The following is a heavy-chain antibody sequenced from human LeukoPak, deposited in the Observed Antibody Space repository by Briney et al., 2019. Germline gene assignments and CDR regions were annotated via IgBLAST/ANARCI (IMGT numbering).Heavy chain of an antibody. V-gene: IGHV4-39*01. CDR1: GVSISSSNSY. J-gene: IGHJ4*02. D-gene: IGHD3/OR15-3a*01. Sequence: ASETLSLTCAVSGVSISSSNSYWGWIRQPPGKGLEWIGSIYYSGNTYYNASLKSQVSISIDTSKNQFSLKLTSVTAADTAVYYCARQTGSGLFILPGGQGTLVTVSS. CDR3: ARQTGSGLFILP. CDR2: IYYSGNT.